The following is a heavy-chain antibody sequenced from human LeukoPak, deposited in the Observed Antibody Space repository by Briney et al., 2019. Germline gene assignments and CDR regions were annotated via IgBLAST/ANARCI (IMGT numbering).Heavy chain of an antibody. CDR2: ISWNSGSI. CDR3: ARGRSGIYGFYDY. V-gene: IGHV3-9*01. Sequence: PGRSLRLSCAASGFTFDDYAMHWVRQAPGKGLEWVSGISWNSGSIGYADSVKGRFTISRDNAKNTLYLQMNSLGAEDTAVYFCARGRSGIYGFYDYWGQGTLVTVSS. J-gene: IGHJ4*02. CDR1: GFTFDDYA. D-gene: IGHD3-10*01.